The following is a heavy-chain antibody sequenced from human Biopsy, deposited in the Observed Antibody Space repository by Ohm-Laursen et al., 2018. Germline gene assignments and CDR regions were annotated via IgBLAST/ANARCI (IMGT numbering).Heavy chain of an antibody. D-gene: IGHD3-22*01. CDR2: VYYTGST. J-gene: IGHJ2*01. CDR1: GDSISSYY. Sequence: GTLSLTCTVSGDSISSYYWSWIRQPPGKGLEWIGYVYYTGSTDYNPSLQSRVTISVDTSKNHFSLRLRSVTPADTAIYCARDRGYYSDRTIPGYFDLWGRGTLVTVSS. V-gene: IGHV4-59*01. CDR3: ARDRGYYSDRTIPGYFDL.